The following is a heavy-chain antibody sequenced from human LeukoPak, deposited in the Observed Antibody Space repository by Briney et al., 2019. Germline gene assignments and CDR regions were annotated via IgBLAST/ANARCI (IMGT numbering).Heavy chain of an antibody. CDR2: INHSGST. CDR1: GGSFSGYY. Sequence: PSEALSLTCAVYGGSFSGYYWSWIRQPLGKGLEWIGEINHSGSTNYNPSLKSRVTISVDTSKNQFSLKLSSVIAADTAVYYCARGGYGMDVWGQGTTVTVSS. V-gene: IGHV4-34*01. CDR3: ARGGYGMDV. J-gene: IGHJ6*02.